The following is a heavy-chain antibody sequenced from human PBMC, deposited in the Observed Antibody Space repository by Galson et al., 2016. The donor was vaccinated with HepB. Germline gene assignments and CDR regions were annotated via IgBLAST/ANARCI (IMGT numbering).Heavy chain of an antibody. CDR3: AKGQVGATPGDR. J-gene: IGHJ5*02. CDR2: IGITDGRA. V-gene: IGHV3-23*01. D-gene: IGHD1-26*01. CDR1: GFTFSSFG. Sequence: SLRLSCAASGFTFSSFGMTWVRQAPGKGLEWVSAIGITDGRAYYADSVKGRFTISRDNSKNTLYLQMNNLRADDTAVHYCAKGQVGATPGDRWGQGTLVTVSS.